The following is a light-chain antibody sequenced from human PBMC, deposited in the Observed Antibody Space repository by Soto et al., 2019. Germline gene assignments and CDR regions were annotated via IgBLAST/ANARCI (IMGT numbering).Light chain of an antibody. V-gene: IGKV2-28*01. CDR2: LGS. CDR1: QSLLDSKGYNL. CDR3: TQALHSPPT. J-gene: IGKJ1*01. Sequence: DIVMTQSPLSLTVTPGEPASISCRTSQSLLDSKGYNLLYWYLQKPGQSPQLLIYLGSNRASGVPDRFSGSGSGTDFTLKISRVQAEDVAVYYCTQALHSPPTVGQGTKVDSK.